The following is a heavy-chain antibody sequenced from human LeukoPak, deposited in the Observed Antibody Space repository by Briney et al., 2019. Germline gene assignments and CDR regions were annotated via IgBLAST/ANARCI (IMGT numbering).Heavy chain of an antibody. CDR1: GFTVSSNY. J-gene: IGHJ4*02. Sequence: GGSLRLSCAASGFTVSSNYMSWVRQAPGKGLEWVSVIYSGGSTYYADSVKGRFTISRDNSKNTLYLQMNSLRAEDTAVYYCAMATITLRGGYYFDYWSQGTLVTVSS. D-gene: IGHD5-24*01. CDR3: AMATITLRGGYYFDY. V-gene: IGHV3-53*01. CDR2: IYSGGST.